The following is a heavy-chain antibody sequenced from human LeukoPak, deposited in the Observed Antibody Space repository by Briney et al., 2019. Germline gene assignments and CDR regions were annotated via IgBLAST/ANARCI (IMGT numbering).Heavy chain of an antibody. CDR3: ASLDY. Sequence: GGSLRLSCAASGFTFSSSRMNWVRKAPGKGLEWVANIKQDGSEKYYVDSVKGRFTISRDNAKNSLYLQMNTLRAEDTAVYYCASLDYWGQGTLVTVSS. V-gene: IGHV3-7*01. CDR1: GFTFSSSR. J-gene: IGHJ4*02. CDR2: IKQDGSEK.